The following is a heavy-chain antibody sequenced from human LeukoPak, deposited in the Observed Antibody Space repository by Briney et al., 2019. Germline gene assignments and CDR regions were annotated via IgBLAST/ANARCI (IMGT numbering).Heavy chain of an antibody. D-gene: IGHD2-21*01. J-gene: IGHJ4*02. V-gene: IGHV1-46*01. CDR1: GYTFTSYY. CDR3: ARASYCGGDCYSSSFDY. CDR2: INPSGGST. Sequence: ASVKVSCKASGYTFTSYYMHWVRQAPGQGLEWMGIINPSGGSTSYAQKFQGRVTMTRDTSTSTVYMELSSLRSEDTAVYYCARASYCGGDCYSSSFDYWGQGTLVTVSS.